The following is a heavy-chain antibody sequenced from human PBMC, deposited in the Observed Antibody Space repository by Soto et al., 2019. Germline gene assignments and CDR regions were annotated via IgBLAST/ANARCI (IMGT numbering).Heavy chain of an antibody. J-gene: IGHJ6*02. CDR1: GSSLISYC. CDR2: IYDTWST. D-gene: IGHD3-3*01. CDR3: ARARETIFESYGMDD. Sequence: SETLSLTCTVSGSSLISYCWSWIRQPPGKRLEWIGYIYDTWSTNYNPSLKSRVTISLDTSKNQFSLKLSSVTAADTAVYYCARARETIFESYGMDDWGQGTTVTVSS. V-gene: IGHV4-59*01.